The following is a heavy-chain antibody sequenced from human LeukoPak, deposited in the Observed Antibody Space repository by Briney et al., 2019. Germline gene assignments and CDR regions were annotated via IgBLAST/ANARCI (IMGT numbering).Heavy chain of an antibody. Sequence: ASVKVSCKASGGTFSSYAISWVRQAPGQGLEWMGRIIPILGIANYAQKFQGRVTITADKSTSTAYMELSSLRSEDTAVYYCAGGADYYDPSRAFDIWGQGTMVTVSS. CDR3: AGGADYYDPSRAFDI. V-gene: IGHV1-69*04. J-gene: IGHJ3*02. D-gene: IGHD3-22*01. CDR2: IIPILGIA. CDR1: GGTFSSYA.